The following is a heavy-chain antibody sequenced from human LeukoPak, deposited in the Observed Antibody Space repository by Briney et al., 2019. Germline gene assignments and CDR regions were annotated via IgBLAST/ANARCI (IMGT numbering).Heavy chain of an antibody. CDR2: IYYSGST. D-gene: IGHD4-23*01. CDR3: ARALDYGGNPDAFDI. Sequence: SETLSLTCTVSGGPISSYYWSWIRQPPGKGLEWIGYIYYSGSTNYNPSLKSRVTISVDTSKNQFSLKLSSVTAADTAVYYCARALDYGGNPDAFDIWGQGTMVTVSS. V-gene: IGHV4-59*01. J-gene: IGHJ3*02. CDR1: GGPISSYY.